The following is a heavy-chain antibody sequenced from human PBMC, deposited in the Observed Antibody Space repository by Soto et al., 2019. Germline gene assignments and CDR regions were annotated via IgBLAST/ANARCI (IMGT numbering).Heavy chain of an antibody. CDR2: ISMASSFI. V-gene: IGHV3-21*01. CDR1: SFIFSNFN. CDR3: AREGADSSSPLHDSFDL. Sequence: EVQLVESGGGLVKPGGSLRLSCSASSFIFSNFNMHWVRQAPGKGLEWVSSISMASSFIYYADSVRGRFSISRDNAKKSLFLHMKGLRADDTAVYYCAREGADSSSPLHDSFDLWGQGTRVIVSP. J-gene: IGHJ3*01. D-gene: IGHD6-6*01.